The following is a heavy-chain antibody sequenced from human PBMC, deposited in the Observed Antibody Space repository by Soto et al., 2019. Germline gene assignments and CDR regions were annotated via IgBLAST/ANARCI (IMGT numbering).Heavy chain of an antibody. D-gene: IGHD2-15*01. J-gene: IGHJ5*02. Sequence: GGSLRLSCAASGFTFSSYGMHWVRQAPGKGLEWVAVIWYDGSNKYYADSVKGRFTISRDNSKNTLYLQMNSLRAEDTAVYYCARAVTVVAATPTNWFDPWGQGTLVTVSS. CDR1: GFTFSSYG. CDR2: IWYDGSNK. V-gene: IGHV3-33*01. CDR3: ARAVTVVAATPTNWFDP.